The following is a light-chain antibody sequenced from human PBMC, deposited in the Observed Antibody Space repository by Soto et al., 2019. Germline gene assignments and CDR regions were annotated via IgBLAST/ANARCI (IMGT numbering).Light chain of an antibody. CDR3: QQYNNWLGT. J-gene: IGKJ1*01. V-gene: IGKV3-15*01. Sequence: EIVMTQSPATLSVSPGERATLCCRASQSVSSNLDWYQQKPGQAPRLLIYGASTRATGIPARFSGSGSGTEFTLTISSLQSEDFAVYYCQQYNNWLGTFGQGTKVEIK. CDR2: GAS. CDR1: QSVSSN.